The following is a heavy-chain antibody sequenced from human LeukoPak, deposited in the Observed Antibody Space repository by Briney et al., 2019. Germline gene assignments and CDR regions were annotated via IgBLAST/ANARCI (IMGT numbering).Heavy chain of an antibody. CDR1: GFTFSSYS. CDR3: ERDLRQYNAEYFPH. D-gene: IGHD1-1*01. V-gene: IGHV3-48*02. CDR2: ISTGSSTI. Sequence: PGGSLRLSCAAFGFTFSSYSMNWVRQAPGKGLEGVSYISTGSSTIDYADSVKGRFTISRDNSKKSLYLQRKRRRNEDTAVYYCERDLRQYNAEYFPHWGQGTLVAVSS. J-gene: IGHJ1*01.